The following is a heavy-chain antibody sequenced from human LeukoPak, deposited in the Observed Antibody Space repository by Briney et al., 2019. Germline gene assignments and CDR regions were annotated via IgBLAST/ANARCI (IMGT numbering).Heavy chain of an antibody. Sequence: GGSLRLSCAASGFTFSSYSMNWVRQAPGKGLEWVSYISSSSTIYYADSVKGRFTISRDNAKNSLYLQMNSLRAEDTAVYYCARGSDYYDSSGLFDYWGQGTLVTVSS. CDR1: GFTFSSYS. V-gene: IGHV3-48*04. CDR3: ARGSDYYDSSGLFDY. CDR2: ISSSSTI. D-gene: IGHD3-22*01. J-gene: IGHJ4*02.